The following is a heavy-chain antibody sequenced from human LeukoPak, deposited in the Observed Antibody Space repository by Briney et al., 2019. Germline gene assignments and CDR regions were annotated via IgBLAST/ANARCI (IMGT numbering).Heavy chain of an antibody. D-gene: IGHD3-22*01. Sequence: PSETLSLTCAVSGGSISSYYWSWIRQPPGKGLEWIGYIYYSGSTNYNPSLKSRVTISVDTSKNQFSLKLSSVTAADTAVYYCARDYYDSSGYYSPGRFDYWGQGTLVTVSS. CDR1: GGSISSYY. V-gene: IGHV4-59*12. CDR3: ARDYYDSSGYYSPGRFDY. CDR2: IYYSGST. J-gene: IGHJ4*02.